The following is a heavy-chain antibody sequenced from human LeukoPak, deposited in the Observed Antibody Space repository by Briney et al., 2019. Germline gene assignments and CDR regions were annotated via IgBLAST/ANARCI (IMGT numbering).Heavy chain of an antibody. V-gene: IGHV4-4*07. CDR2: IYSSGST. CDR3: ARGLNYYDSSGPDWFDP. CDR1: GGSINSYY. D-gene: IGHD3-22*01. J-gene: IGHJ5*02. Sequence: SETLSLTCTVSGGSINSYYWSWIRQPAGKGLEWIGRIYSSGSTNYNPSLKSRVTISLDTSKNHFSLKMKSVTAADTAVYYCARGLNYYDSSGPDWFDPWGQGTLATVSS.